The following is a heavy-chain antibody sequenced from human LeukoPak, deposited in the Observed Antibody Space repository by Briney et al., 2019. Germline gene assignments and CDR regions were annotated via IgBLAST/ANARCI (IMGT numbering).Heavy chain of an antibody. D-gene: IGHD6-19*01. CDR2: IYYSGST. CDR1: GGSISSSSYY. Sequence: SETLSLTCTVSGGSISSSSYYWGWIRQPPGKGLEWIGSIYYSGSTYYNPSLKSRVTISVDTSKNQFSLKLSSVTAADTAVYYCARVDWSSGWYVSDFDYWGQGTLVTVSS. J-gene: IGHJ4*02. V-gene: IGHV4-39*01. CDR3: ARVDWSSGWYVSDFDY.